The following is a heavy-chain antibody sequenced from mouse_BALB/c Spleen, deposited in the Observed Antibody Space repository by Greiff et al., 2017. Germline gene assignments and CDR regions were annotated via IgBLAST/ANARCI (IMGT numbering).Heavy chain of an antibody. CDR3: ARGFTTAFYAMDY. D-gene: IGHD1-2*01. V-gene: IGHV5-4*02. Sequence: DVMLVESGGGLVKPGGSLKLSCAASGFTFSDYYMYWVRQTPEKRLEWVATISDGGSYTYYPDSVKGRFTISRDNPKNTLFLQMTSLRSEDTAMYYCARGFTTAFYAMDYWGQGTSVTVSA. J-gene: IGHJ4*01. CDR2: ISDGGSYT. CDR1: GFTFSDYY.